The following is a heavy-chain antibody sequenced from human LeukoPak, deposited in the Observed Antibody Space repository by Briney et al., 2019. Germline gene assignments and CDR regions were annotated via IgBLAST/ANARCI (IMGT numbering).Heavy chain of an antibody. Sequence: SETLSLTCTVSGGSISNYYWSWIRQPPGKGLEWIGYIYYSGSTNYNPSLKSRVTISVDTSKNQFSLKLSSVTAADTAVYYCARERSMVQGVSWFDPWGQGTLVTVSS. D-gene: IGHD3-10*01. CDR3: ARERSMVQGVSWFDP. V-gene: IGHV4-59*01. CDR2: IYYSGST. J-gene: IGHJ5*02. CDR1: GGSISNYY.